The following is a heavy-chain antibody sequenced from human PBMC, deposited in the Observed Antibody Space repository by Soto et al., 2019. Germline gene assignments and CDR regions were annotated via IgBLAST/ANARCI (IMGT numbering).Heavy chain of an antibody. CDR3: AHRHDLGGFDI. J-gene: IGHJ3*02. Sequence: ITLKESGPPLVKPTQTLTMTCTFSGFSLNTRAVAVGWLRQAPGKPLEWLGLINWNDDERYSPSLKDRLTITNANSKNLVVLTMTIIGPVDTATYYCAHRHDLGGFDIGGQGTAVTVSS. CDR1: GFSLNTRAVA. CDR2: INWNDDE. D-gene: IGHD2-15*01. V-gene: IGHV2-5*01.